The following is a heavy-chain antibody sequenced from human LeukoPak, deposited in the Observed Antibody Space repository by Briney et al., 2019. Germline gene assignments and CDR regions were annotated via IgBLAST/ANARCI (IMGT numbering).Heavy chain of an antibody. V-gene: IGHV6-1*01. CDR2: TYYRSKWYN. Sequence: SQTLSLTCAISGDSVSSNSAAWNWIRQSPSRGLEWLGRTYYRSKWYNDYAVSVKSRITINPDTSKNQFSLQLNSETPEDTAVYYCALEDDYSNYGSPYFDYWGQGTLVTVSS. CDR3: ALEDDYSNYGSPYFDY. J-gene: IGHJ4*02. CDR1: GDSVSSNSAA. D-gene: IGHD4-4*01.